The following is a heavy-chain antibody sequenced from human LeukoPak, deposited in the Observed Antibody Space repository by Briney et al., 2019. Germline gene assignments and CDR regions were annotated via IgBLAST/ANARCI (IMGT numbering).Heavy chain of an antibody. V-gene: IGHV1-18*01. J-gene: IGHJ5*02. CDR3: ARVTDYGDHFAWFDP. CDR2: ISAYNGNT. CDR1: GGTFSSYA. D-gene: IGHD4-17*01. Sequence: GASVKVSCKASGGTFSSYAISWVRQAPGQGLEWMGWISAYNGNTNYAQKLQGRVTMTTDTSTSTAYMELRSLRSDDTAVYYCARVTDYGDHFAWFDPWGQGTLVTVSS.